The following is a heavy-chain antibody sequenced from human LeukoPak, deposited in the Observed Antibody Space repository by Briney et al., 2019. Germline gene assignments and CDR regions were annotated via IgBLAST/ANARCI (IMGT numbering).Heavy chain of an antibody. CDR3: AKDKYSSSGAVHGMDV. Sequence: GGSLRLSCAASGFTFSSYGMHWVRQAPGKGLEWVVVISYDGSNKYYADSVKGRFTISRDNSKNTLYLQMNSLRAEDTAVYYCAKDKYSSSGAVHGMDVWGQGTTVTVSS. D-gene: IGHD6-13*01. J-gene: IGHJ6*02. CDR1: GFTFSSYG. CDR2: ISYDGSNK. V-gene: IGHV3-30*18.